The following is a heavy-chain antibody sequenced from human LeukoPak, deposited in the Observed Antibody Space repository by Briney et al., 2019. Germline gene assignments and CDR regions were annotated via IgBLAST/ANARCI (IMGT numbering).Heavy chain of an antibody. V-gene: IGHV3-74*01. CDR1: GFTLSSYW. CDR2: INSDGSST. J-gene: IGHJ6*02. Sequence: GGSLRLPCAASGFTLSSYWMHWARQAPGKGLVWVSHINSDGSSTSYADSVKGRFTISRDNAKNTVYLQMNSLRVEDTAVYYCARDRQYDMDVWGQGTTVTVSS. CDR3: ARDRQYDMDV.